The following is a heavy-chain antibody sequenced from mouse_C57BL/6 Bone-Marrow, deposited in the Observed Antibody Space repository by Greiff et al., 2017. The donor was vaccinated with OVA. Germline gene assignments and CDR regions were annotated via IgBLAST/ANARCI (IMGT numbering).Heavy chain of an antibody. CDR2: IWGDGGT. Sequence: QVQLKESGPGLVAPSQSLSITCTVSGFSLTSYGVSWVRQPPGKGLEWLGVIWGDGGTNYHSALFTRLSISKENSTCQAFLILNSLQTDDTATYYCAGYDYDEGDAMDYWGQGTSVTVSS. J-gene: IGHJ4*01. CDR1: GFSLTSYG. V-gene: IGHV2-3*01. CDR3: AGYDYDEGDAMDY. D-gene: IGHD2-4*01.